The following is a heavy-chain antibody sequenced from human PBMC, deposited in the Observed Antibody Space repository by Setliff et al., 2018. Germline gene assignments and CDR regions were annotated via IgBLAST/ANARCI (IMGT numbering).Heavy chain of an antibody. CDR3: ARGVVRGVIRFDY. CDR2: INHSGST. V-gene: IGHV4-34*01. J-gene: IGHJ4*02. Sequence: SETLSLTCAVHGGSFSGYYWSWIRQPPGKGLEWIGEINHSGSTNYNPSLKSRVTISVDTSKNQFSLKLSSVTAADTAVYYCARGVVRGVIRFDYWGQGTLVTVSS. CDR1: GGSFSGYY. D-gene: IGHD3-10*01.